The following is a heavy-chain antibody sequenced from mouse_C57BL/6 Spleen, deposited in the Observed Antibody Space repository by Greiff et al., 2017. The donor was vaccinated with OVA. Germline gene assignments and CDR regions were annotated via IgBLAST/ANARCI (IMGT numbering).Heavy chain of an antibody. CDR2: IDPETGGT. Sequence: VQLQQSGAELVRPGASVTLSCKASGYTFTDYEMHWVKQTPVHGLEWIGAIDPETGGTAYNEKFKGKAILTADKSASTAYMERRSLTSEVSVVYYWTSLDSSGYVWFAYWGQGTLVTVSA. CDR1: GYTFTDYE. V-gene: IGHV1-15*01. D-gene: IGHD3-2*02. J-gene: IGHJ3*01. CDR3: TSLDSSGYVWFAY.